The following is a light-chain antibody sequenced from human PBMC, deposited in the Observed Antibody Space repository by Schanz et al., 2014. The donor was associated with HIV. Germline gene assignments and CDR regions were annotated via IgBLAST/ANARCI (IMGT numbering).Light chain of an antibody. Sequence: DIQMTQSPSSLSASVGDRVTITCRASQSISISLNWYQQKPGKAPRLLIYATSLLHTGVPSRFSGSGSGTHFTLTITSLQSDDFATYYCQQSYSATPYTFDQGTRLEIK. CDR2: ATS. CDR3: QQSYSATPYT. CDR1: QSISIS. V-gene: IGKV1-39*01. J-gene: IGKJ2*01.